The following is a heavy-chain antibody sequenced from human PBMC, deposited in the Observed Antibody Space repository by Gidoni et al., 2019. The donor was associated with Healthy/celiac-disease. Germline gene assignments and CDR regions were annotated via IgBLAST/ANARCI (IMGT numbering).Heavy chain of an antibody. CDR3: ARQGLWFGELLLFDY. Sequence: QLQLQESGPGLVQPSETLSLTCTVSGGSISSSSYYWGWFRQPPGKGLKWIGSSYYSGSTYYNPSLKSRVTISVDTSKNQFSLKLSSVTAADTAVYYCARQGLWFGELLLFDYWGQGTLVTVSS. CDR2: SYYSGST. V-gene: IGHV4-39*01. CDR1: GGSISSSSYY. J-gene: IGHJ4*02. D-gene: IGHD3-10*01.